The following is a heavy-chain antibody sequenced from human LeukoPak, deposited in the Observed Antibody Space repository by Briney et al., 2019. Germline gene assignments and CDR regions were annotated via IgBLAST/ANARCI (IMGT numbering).Heavy chain of an antibody. CDR1: GGSFSGYY. Sequence: PSETLSLTCAVYGGSFSGYYWSWIRQPPGKGLEWIGEINLSGSTNYNPSLKSRVTISVDTSKNQFSLKLSSVTAADTAVYYCARGRNTYYYDSSGYYRFDYWGQGTLVTVSS. V-gene: IGHV4-34*01. CDR3: ARGRNTYYYDSSGYYRFDY. CDR2: INLSGST. D-gene: IGHD3-22*01. J-gene: IGHJ4*02.